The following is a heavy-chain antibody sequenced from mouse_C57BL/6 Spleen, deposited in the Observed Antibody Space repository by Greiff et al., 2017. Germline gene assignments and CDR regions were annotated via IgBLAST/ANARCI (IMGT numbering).Heavy chain of an antibody. CDR1: GYTFTDYY. V-gene: IGHV1-26*01. J-gene: IGHJ4*01. CDR3: ARRYYYGSSPYYYAMDY. D-gene: IGHD1-1*01. Sequence: EVQLQQSGPELVKPGASVKISCKASGYTFTDYYMNWVKQSHGKSLEWIGDINPNNGGTSYNQKFKGKATLTVDKSSSTAYMELRSLTSEDSAVYYCARRYYYGSSPYYYAMDYWGQGTSVTVSS. CDR2: INPNNGGT.